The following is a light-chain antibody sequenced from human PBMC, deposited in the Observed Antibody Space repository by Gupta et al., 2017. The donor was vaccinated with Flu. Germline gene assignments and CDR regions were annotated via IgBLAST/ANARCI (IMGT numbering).Light chain of an antibody. CDR2: DDN. CDR1: NIGRKS. V-gene: IGLV3-21*03. Sequence: SYVLTQPPSVSVAPGKTARITCGGNNIGRKSVHWYQQKPGQAPVLVVYDDNDRPSGIPERFSVSNSGNTATLTISRVEAGDEADYYCQVWDSSSDYVFATGTKVTVL. J-gene: IGLJ1*01. CDR3: QVWDSSSDYV.